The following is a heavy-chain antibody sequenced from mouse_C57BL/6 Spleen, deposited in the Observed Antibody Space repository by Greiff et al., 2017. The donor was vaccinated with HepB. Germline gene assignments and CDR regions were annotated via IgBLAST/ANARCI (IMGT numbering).Heavy chain of an antibody. V-gene: IGHV1-80*01. CDR2: IYPGDGDT. CDR3: ARDYYGSSPYFDY. D-gene: IGHD1-1*01. CDR1: GYAFSSYW. Sequence: QVQLQQSGAELVKPGASVKISCKASGYAFSSYWMNWVKQRPGKGLEWIGQIYPGDGDTNYNGKFKGKATLTADKSSSTAYMQLRSLTSEDSAVYFCARDYYGSSPYFDYWGQGTTLTVSS. J-gene: IGHJ2*01.